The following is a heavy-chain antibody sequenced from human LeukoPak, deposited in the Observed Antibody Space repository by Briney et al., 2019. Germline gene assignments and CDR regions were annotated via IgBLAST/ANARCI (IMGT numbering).Heavy chain of an antibody. CDR1: GFTVSSNH. CDR3: ARDLAYFVSGKQNY. Sequence: SGGSLRLSCVASGFTVSSNHMSWVRRAPGKGLEWVSVINSGGSTYYADSVKGRFTISRDNSKNTLYLQMNSLRAEDTAVYYCARDLAYFVSGKQNYGGQGPLAPFS. J-gene: IGHJ4*02. D-gene: IGHD3-10*01. CDR2: INSGGST. V-gene: IGHV3-66*01.